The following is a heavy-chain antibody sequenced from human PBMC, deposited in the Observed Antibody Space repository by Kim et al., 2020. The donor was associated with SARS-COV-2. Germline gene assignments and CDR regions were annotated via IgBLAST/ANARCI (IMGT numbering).Heavy chain of an antibody. V-gene: IGHV5-10-1*01. CDR3: ARQGEGSSSWYQFDP. CDR1: GYSFTSYW. J-gene: IGHJ5*02. CDR2: IDPSDSYT. Sequence: GESLKISCKGSGYSFTSYWISWVHQMPGKGLEWMGRIDPSDSYTNYSPSFQGHVTISADKSISTAYLQWSSLKASDTAMYYCARQGEGSSSWYQFDPWGQGTLVTVSS. D-gene: IGHD6-13*01.